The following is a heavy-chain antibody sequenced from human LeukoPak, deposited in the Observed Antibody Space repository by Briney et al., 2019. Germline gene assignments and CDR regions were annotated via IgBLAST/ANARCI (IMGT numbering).Heavy chain of an antibody. D-gene: IGHD3-3*01. J-gene: IGHJ5*02. V-gene: IGHV1-2*02. CDR2: TNPNSGGT. CDR3: ARDRGYDFWSGYYTYNWFDP. Sequence: ASVKVSCKASGYTFTGYYMHWVRQAPGQGLEWMGWTNPNSGGTNYAQKFQGRVTMTRDTSISTAYMELSRLRSDDTAVYYCARDRGYDFWSGYYTYNWFDPWGQGTLVTVSS. CDR1: GYTFTGYY.